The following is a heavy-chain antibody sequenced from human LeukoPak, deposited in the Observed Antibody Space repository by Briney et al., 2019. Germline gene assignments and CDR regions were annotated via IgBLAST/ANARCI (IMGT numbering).Heavy chain of an antibody. CDR3: ARDFRYYDYVWGSYRYNYFDY. CDR1: GGSISSGSHY. D-gene: IGHD3-16*02. CDR2: IYTSGST. V-gene: IGHV4-61*02. Sequence: PSETLSLTCTVSGGSISSGSHYWSWIRQPAGKGLEWIGRIYTSGSTNYNPSLKSRVTISVDTSKNQFSLKLSSVTAADTAVYYCARDFRYYDYVWGSYRYNYFDYWGQGTLVTVSP. J-gene: IGHJ4*02.